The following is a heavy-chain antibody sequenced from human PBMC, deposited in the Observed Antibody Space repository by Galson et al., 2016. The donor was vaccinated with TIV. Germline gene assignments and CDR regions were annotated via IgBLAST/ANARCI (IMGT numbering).Heavy chain of an antibody. D-gene: IGHD6-13*01. J-gene: IGHJ6*02. Sequence: SVKVSCKASGYTFSNYGISWVRQAPGQGLEWVGWISANSGDTNSARKLQGRVTMTTDTSTSTAHMELRSLRSDDTAVYYCARARSTTRFGMDVWGQGTTVTVSS. CDR1: GYTFSNYG. CDR2: ISANSGDT. V-gene: IGHV1-18*04. CDR3: ARARSTTRFGMDV.